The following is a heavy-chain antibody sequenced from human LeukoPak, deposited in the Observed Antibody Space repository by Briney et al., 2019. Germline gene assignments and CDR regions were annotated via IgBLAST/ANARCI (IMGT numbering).Heavy chain of an antibody. CDR3: ASPRGDDSGGYYTWYFHH. D-gene: IGHD3-22*01. V-gene: IGHV3-21*04. Sequence: GGSLRLSCAASGFTFSSYSMNWVRQAPGKGLEWVSSISSSSNYIYYADSVKGRFTISRDNAKNSLYLQMNSLRAEDTAVYFCASPRGDDSGGYYTWYFHHWGQGILVTVSS. CDR2: ISSSSNYI. J-gene: IGHJ1*01. CDR1: GFTFSSYS.